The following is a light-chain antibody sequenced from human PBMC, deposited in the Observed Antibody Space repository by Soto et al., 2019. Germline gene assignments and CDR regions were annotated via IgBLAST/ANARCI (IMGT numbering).Light chain of an antibody. CDR1: SGDVGIYNY. Sequence: QSALTQPASVSGSPGQSMTISCTGTSGDVGIYNYVSWYQQCPGKAPKLIIYDVFNRPSGVSDRFSGSKSGNTASLTISGLQPDDEADYYCSSYTRSTTYVFGTGTKLTVL. CDR2: DVF. J-gene: IGLJ1*01. V-gene: IGLV2-14*03. CDR3: SSYTRSTTYV.